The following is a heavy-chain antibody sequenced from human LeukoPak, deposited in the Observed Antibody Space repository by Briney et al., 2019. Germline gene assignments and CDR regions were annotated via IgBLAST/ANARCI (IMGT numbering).Heavy chain of an antibody. CDR2: ISSTSSYT. J-gene: IGHJ4*02. CDR3: ARENGTSTTFHY. CDR1: GFTFSDYY. D-gene: IGHD2-2*01. V-gene: IGHV3-11*05. Sequence: GGSLRLSCAASGFTFSDYYMNWIRQAPGKGLEWVAYISSTSSYTNYADSVKGRFTISRDNAKNSLYLQLNSLRAEDTAVYYCARENGTSTTFHYWGQGTLVTVSS.